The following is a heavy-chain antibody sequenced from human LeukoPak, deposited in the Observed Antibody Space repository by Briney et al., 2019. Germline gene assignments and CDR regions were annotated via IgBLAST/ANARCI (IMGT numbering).Heavy chain of an antibody. CDR2: ISSGDTTI. D-gene: IGHD6-19*01. J-gene: IGHJ4*02. V-gene: IGHV3-48*03. CDR3: AKTEYSSGWYYFDY. CDR1: GFTFSSYE. Sequence: PGGSLRLSCAASGFTFSSYEMNWVRQAPGKGLEWVSYISSGDTTIKYADSVKGRFTISRDNSKNTLYLQMNSLRAEDTAVYYCAKTEYSSGWYYFDYWGQGTLVTVSS.